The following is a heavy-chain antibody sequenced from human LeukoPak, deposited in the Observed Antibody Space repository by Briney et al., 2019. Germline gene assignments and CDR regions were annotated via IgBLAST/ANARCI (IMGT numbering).Heavy chain of an antibody. CDR2: INPNSGGT. Sequence: GASVKVSCKASGYTFTSYYMHWVRQAPGQGLEWMGWINPNSGGTNYAQKFQGRVTMTRDTSISTAYMELSRLRSDDTAVYYCARDLGLETGLLYYWGQGTLVTVSS. CDR3: ARDLGLETGLLYY. D-gene: IGHD3-22*01. V-gene: IGHV1-2*02. J-gene: IGHJ4*02. CDR1: GYTFTSYY.